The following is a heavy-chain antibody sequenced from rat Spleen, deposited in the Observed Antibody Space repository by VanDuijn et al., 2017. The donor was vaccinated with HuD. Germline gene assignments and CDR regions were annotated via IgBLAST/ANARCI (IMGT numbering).Heavy chain of an antibody. Sequence: QVQLKESGPGLVQPSQTLSLTCTVSGFSLISYAVNWVRQPPGKGLEWMGGIWGDGSTDYNSVLKSRLSISRDTSKSQVFLKVNSLQTGDTATYYCEMGRGADYFDYWGQGVMVTVSS. D-gene: IGHD1-7*01. CDR2: IWGDGST. CDR3: EMGRGADYFDY. CDR1: GFSLISYA. V-gene: IGHV2-13*01. J-gene: IGHJ2*01.